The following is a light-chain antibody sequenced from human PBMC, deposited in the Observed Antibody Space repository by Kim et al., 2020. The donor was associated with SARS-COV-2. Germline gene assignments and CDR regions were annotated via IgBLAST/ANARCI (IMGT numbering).Light chain of an antibody. CDR3: QAWDSSTAV. J-gene: IGLJ3*02. Sequence: SYELTQPPSVSVSPGQTASITCSGSKLGDKYAYWYQKKPCQSPILVIYQHTKRPSGISQRFSGSSFGNTATLTISRAQTMDEADYYCQAWDSSTAVFGGG. CDR1: KLGDKY. V-gene: IGLV3-1*01. CDR2: QHT.